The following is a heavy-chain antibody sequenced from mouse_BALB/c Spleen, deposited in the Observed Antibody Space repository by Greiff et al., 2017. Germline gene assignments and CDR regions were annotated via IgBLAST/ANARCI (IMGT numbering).Heavy chain of an antibody. Sequence: EVQVVESGGGLVQPGGSLKLSCAASGFTFSSYTMSWVRQTPEKRLEWVAYISNGGGSTYYPDTVKGRFSISRDNAKNTLYLQMSSLKSEDTAMYYCARQGYDSWFAYWGQGTLVTVSA. CDR1: GFTFSSYT. V-gene: IGHV5-12-2*01. CDR3: ARQGYDSWFAY. CDR2: ISNGGGST. J-gene: IGHJ3*01. D-gene: IGHD2-14*01.